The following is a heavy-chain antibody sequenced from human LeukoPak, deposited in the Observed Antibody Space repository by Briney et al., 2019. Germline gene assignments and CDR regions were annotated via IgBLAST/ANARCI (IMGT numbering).Heavy chain of an antibody. CDR2: ISGSGGST. CDR3: AKVLWFGELFWFDP. J-gene: IGHJ5*02. V-gene: IGHV3-23*01. D-gene: IGHD3-10*01. CDR1: GFTFSSYA. Sequence: GGSLRLSCAASGFTFSSYAMSWVRQAPGKGLEWVSAISGSGGSTYYADSVEGRFTISRDNSKNTLYLQMNSLRAEDTAVYYCAKVLWFGELFWFDPWGQGTLVTVSS.